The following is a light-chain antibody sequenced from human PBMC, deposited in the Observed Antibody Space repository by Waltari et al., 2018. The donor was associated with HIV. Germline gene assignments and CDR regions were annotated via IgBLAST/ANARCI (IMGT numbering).Light chain of an antibody. Sequence: SHELTQPPSVSVSPGQTASIPCSGAYLGDKYASWYQQKPGQSPVLVIYQDDKRPSGIPERFSGSNSGNTATLTITGTQAMDEADYYCQAWDSSTVLFGGGTKLTVL. CDR1: YLGDKY. J-gene: IGLJ2*01. CDR2: QDD. CDR3: QAWDSSTVL. V-gene: IGLV3-1*01.